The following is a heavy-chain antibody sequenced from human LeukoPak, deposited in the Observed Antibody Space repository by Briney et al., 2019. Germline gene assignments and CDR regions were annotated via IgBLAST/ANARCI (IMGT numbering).Heavy chain of an antibody. CDR1: GFIVSANY. Sequence: GGSLTLSCAASGFIVSANYMSWVRQAPGKGLEWVGVISDDGRRKDYADSVKGRFTISRDNSKDTLYLQMNSLRAEDTAVYYCAKRPSDYGDYVSYFDYWGQGTLVTVSS. CDR3: AKRPSDYGDYVSYFDY. CDR2: ISDDGRRK. J-gene: IGHJ4*02. V-gene: IGHV3-30*18. D-gene: IGHD4-17*01.